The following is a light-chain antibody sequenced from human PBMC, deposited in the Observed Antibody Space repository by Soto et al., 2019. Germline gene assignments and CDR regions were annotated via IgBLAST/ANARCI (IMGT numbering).Light chain of an antibody. Sequence: EIVLTQSPGTLSLSPGERATLSCRASQSVSSSYLAWYRQQPGQAPRLLIYGASSRATGIPDRFSGSGSGTDFTLTINRLAPEDFAVYYCHQYDNSPRTFGQGTRVEIK. CDR3: HQYDNSPRT. CDR2: GAS. CDR1: QSVSSSY. J-gene: IGKJ1*01. V-gene: IGKV3-20*01.